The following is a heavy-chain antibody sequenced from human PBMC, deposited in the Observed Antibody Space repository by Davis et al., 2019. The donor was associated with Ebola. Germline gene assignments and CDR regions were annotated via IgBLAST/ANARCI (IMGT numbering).Heavy chain of an antibody. V-gene: IGHV3-48*02. Sequence: GESLKISCGISGISLSSYSMNWVRQAPGKGLEWVAYIRSYGDTIHYADSVKGRFTISRDTAKNSLYLQMNSLRDEDTAMYYCARDPHALDMWGQGTMVTVSS. CDR3: ARDPHALDM. J-gene: IGHJ3*02. CDR2: IRSYGDTI. CDR1: GISLSSYS.